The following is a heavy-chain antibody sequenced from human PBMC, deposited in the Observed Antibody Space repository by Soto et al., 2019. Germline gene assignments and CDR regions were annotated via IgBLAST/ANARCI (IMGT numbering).Heavy chain of an antibody. CDR1: GFTFSDHY. CDR3: ARAGDSSGYTPPDY. D-gene: IGHD5-18*01. V-gene: IGHV3-72*01. CDR2: SRNKAKSYTT. J-gene: IGHJ4*02. Sequence: VQLVESGGGLVQPGGSLRLSCAASGFTFSDHYIDWVRQAPGKGLEWVGRSRNKAKSYTTEYAASVKGRFSVSRHESENSLYLQMNSLKIEDTAVYYCARAGDSSGYTPPDYWGQGTLVTVSS.